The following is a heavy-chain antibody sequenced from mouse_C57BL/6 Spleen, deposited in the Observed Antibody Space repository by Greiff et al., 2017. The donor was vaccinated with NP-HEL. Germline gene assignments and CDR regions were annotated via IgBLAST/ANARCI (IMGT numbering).Heavy chain of an antibody. V-gene: IGHV2-9-1*01. J-gene: IGHJ2*01. CDR2: IWTGGGT. Sequence: VKVVESGPGLVAPSQSLSITCTVSGFSLTSYAISWVRQPPGKGLEWLGVIWTGGGTNYNSALKSRLSISKDNSKSQVFLKMNSLQTDDTARYYCARSSYYGNSYFDYWGQGTTLTVSS. CDR3: ARSSYYGNSYFDY. CDR1: GFSLTSYA. D-gene: IGHD2-10*01.